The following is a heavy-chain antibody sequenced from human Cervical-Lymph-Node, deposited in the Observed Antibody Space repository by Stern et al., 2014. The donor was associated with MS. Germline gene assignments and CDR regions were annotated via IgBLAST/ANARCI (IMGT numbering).Heavy chain of an antibody. CDR1: GYSFTSYW. J-gene: IGHJ4*02. CDR3: ARRTPISSSGFDY. V-gene: IGHV5-51*03. Sequence: EVQLVESGAEVKKPGAFLKISCKGSGYSFTSYWIAWVRQMPGKGLEWMGIIYPGDSEATYSPSFLGQVTISADKSISTAYLQWSSLKASDTAMYYCARRTPISSSGFDYWGQGTLVAVSS. CDR2: IYPGDSEA. D-gene: IGHD3-3*02.